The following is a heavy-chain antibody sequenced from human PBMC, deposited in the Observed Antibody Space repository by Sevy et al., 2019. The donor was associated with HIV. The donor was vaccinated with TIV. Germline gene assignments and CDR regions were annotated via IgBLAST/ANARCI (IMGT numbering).Heavy chain of an antibody. Sequence: SETLSLTCTVSGGSISSFYWSWIRQPPGKGLEYIGYIYDSETTNYNPSLKSRVTISVDTSKNQFSLKLSSVTAADTVVYYCARAGGSTVGGMVVWGQGTTVTVSS. CDR2: IYDSETT. CDR3: ARAGGSTVGGMVV. D-gene: IGHD2-15*01. J-gene: IGHJ6*02. V-gene: IGHV4-59*01. CDR1: GGSISSFY.